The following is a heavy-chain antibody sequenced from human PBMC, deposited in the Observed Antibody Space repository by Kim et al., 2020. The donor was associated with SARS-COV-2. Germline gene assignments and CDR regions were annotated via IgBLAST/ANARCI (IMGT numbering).Heavy chain of an antibody. CDR2: ISSSSSTI. V-gene: IGHV3-48*04. Sequence: GGSLRLSCAASGFTFSSYSMNWVRQAPGKGLEWVSYISSSSSTIYYADSVKGRFTISRDNAKNSLYLQMNSLRAEDTAVYYCASQEDRYCSSTRCYEYYYYGMDVWGQGTTVTVSS. CDR1: GFTFSSYS. J-gene: IGHJ6*02. CDR3: ASQEDRYCSSTRCYEYYYYGMDV. D-gene: IGHD2-2*01.